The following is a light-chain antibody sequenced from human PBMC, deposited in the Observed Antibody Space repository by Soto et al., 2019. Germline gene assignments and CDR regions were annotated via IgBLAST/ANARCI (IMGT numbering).Light chain of an antibody. J-gene: IGKJ1*01. Sequence: DIVMTHSPLSLPVTPGEPASTSCRSSQSLLHSNGYNYLDWYLQKSGQSPQLLIYLGSTRASGVPDRFNGSGSGTDFTLKIRRVEAEDVGVYYCMQPLHTPWTFGQGTKVDIK. CDR1: QSLLHSNGYNY. CDR2: LGS. V-gene: IGKV2-28*01. CDR3: MQPLHTPWT.